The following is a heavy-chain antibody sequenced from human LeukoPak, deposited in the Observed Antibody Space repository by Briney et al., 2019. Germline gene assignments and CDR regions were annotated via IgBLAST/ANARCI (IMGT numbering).Heavy chain of an antibody. CDR2: IYHSGST. CDR1: GGSVSRDNYS. CDR3: ARGADILSPHFDY. D-gene: IGHD3-9*01. V-gene: IGHV4-30-2*01. J-gene: IGHJ4*02. Sequence: SETLSLTCTVSGGSVSRDNYSWSWIRQPPGKGLEWIGYIYHSGSTYYNPSLRSRVSISVDRSKNQFSLKLSSVTAADTAVYYCARGADILSPHFDYWGQGTLVTVSS.